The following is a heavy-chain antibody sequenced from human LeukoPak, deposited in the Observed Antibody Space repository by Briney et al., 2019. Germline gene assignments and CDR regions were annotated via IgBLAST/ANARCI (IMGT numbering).Heavy chain of an antibody. CDR3: AKMKGHPLPKYYMDV. Sequence: GGSLTLSFAASGSTFSGFAMSWVRRTPGKRLEWVSGISSSGDTTLNADSVKGRFTISRDNSKNTLYLEMNSLRAEDTAIYYGAKMKGHPLPKYYMDVWGQGTTVTVSS. D-gene: IGHD1-26*01. J-gene: IGHJ6*01. V-gene: IGHV3-23*01. CDR2: ISSSGDTT. CDR1: GSTFSGFA.